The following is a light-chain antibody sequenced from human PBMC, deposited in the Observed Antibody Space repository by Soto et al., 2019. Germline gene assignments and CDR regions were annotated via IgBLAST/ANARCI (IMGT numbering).Light chain of an antibody. Sequence: EIVLTQSPGTLSFSPGERATLSCRASHSVPSDWLAWYRHKPGQAPRLLIYGASSRATGVPDRVSGSGSGTDFTLTINRLEPEDFAVYYCQQYGNFPYTFGQGTKVDIK. CDR3: QQYGNFPYT. V-gene: IGKV3-20*01. J-gene: IGKJ2*01. CDR2: GAS. CDR1: HSVPSDW.